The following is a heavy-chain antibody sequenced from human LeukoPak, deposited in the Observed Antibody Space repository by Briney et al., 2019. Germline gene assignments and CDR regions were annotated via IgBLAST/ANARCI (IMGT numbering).Heavy chain of an antibody. V-gene: IGHV3-7*01. J-gene: IGHJ4*02. D-gene: IGHD3-22*01. CDR3: ARRDSSGSGY. CDR2: IKQDGSEK. Sequence: GGSLRLSCAASGFTFSDYYMSWIRQAPGKGLEWVANIKQDGSEKYYVDSVKGRFTISRDNAKNSLYLQMNSLRAEDTAVYYCARRDSSGSGYWGQGTLVTVSS. CDR1: GFTFSDYY.